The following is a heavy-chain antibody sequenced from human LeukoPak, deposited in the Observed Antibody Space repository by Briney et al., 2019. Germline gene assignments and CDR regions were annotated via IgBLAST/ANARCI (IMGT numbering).Heavy chain of an antibody. CDR3: ARGGGYCSSTSCYSAFDI. D-gene: IGHD2-2*01. J-gene: IGHJ3*02. CDR2: INHSGST. V-gene: IGHV4-39*07. Sequence: SETLSLTCTVSGGSISSSSYYWGWIRQPPGKGLEWIGEINHSGSTNYNPSLKSRVTISVDTSKNQFSLKLSSVTAADTAVYYCARGGGYCSSTSCYSAFDIWGQGTMVTVSS. CDR1: GGSISSSSYY.